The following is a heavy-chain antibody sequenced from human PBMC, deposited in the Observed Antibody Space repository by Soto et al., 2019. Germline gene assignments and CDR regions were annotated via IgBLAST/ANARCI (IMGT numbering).Heavy chain of an antibody. D-gene: IGHD6-19*01. CDR1: GFTFSSYG. CDR2: ISYDGSNK. J-gene: IGHJ6*02. CDR3: AKGQQWLAYYYYGMDV. V-gene: IGHV3-30*18. Sequence: QVQLVESGGGVVQPGRSLRLSCAASGFTFSSYGMHWVRQAPGKGLEWVAVISYDGSNKYYADSVKGRFTISRDNSKNTLYMQMNSRRAEDTAVYYCAKGQQWLAYYYYGMDVWGQGTTVTVSS.